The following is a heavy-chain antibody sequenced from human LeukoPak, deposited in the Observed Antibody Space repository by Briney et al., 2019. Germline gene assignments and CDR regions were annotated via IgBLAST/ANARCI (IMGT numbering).Heavy chain of an antibody. CDR2: MNPNSGNT. V-gene: IGHV1-8*02. CDR1: GYTFTSYD. J-gene: IGHJ4*02. CDR3: ARDCSSTSCYSRY. Sequence: ASVKVSCKASGYTFTSYDINWVRQATGQGLEWMGWMNPNSGNTGYAQKLQGRVTMTTDTSTSTAYMELRSLRSDDTAVYYCARDCSSTSCYSRYWGQGTLVTVSS. D-gene: IGHD2-2*02.